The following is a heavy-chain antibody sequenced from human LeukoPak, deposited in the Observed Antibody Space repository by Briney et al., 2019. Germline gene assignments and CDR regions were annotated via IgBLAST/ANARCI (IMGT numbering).Heavy chain of an antibody. Sequence: GGSLRLSCAASGFTFSSYAMSWVRQAPGEGLEWVSAISYSGGTTYYADSVKGRFTISRDSSRNTLYLQMDSLRADDTAVYYCAKDWGGYSSSSFDYWGRGILVTVSS. D-gene: IGHD6-6*01. V-gene: IGHV3-23*01. CDR3: AKDWGGYSSSSFDY. J-gene: IGHJ4*02. CDR1: GFTFSSYA. CDR2: ISYSGGTT.